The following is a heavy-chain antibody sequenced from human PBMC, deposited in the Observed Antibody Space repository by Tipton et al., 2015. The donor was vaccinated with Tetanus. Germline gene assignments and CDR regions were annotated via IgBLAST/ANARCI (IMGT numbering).Heavy chain of an antibody. CDR3: ARVYCSGGSCYDGWGD. J-gene: IGHJ4*02. D-gene: IGHD2-15*01. CDR1: GDSITNSY. Sequence: TLSLTCTVSGDSITNSYWTWIRQPPGKGLEWIGYIYYSGATNYNPSLKSRVTMSVDTSKNQLSLKLSSVTAADTAVYYCARVYCSGGSCYDGWGDWGQGSLVTVSS. CDR2: IYYSGAT. V-gene: IGHV4-59*12.